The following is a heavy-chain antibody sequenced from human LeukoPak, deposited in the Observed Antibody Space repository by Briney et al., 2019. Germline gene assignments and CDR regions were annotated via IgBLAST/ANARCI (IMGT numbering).Heavy chain of an antibody. CDR3: ARYYYDSSGYFGTLATDY. CDR2: INPSGGST. CDR1: GYTFTSYY. V-gene: IGHV1-46*01. Sequence: ASVEVSCKASGYTFTSYYMHWVRQAPGQGLEWMGIINPSGGSTSYAQKFQGRVTMTRDMSTSTVYMELSSLRSEDTAVYYCARYYYDSSGYFGTLATDYWGQGTLVTVYS. J-gene: IGHJ4*02. D-gene: IGHD3-22*01.